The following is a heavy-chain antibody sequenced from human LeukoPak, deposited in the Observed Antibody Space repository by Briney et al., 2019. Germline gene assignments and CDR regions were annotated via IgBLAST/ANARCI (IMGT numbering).Heavy chain of an antibody. J-gene: IGHJ4*02. CDR1: GFTFSDYY. CDR3: ARDGQWLAISPNYFDY. D-gene: IGHD6-19*01. CDR2: ISSSGSTI. V-gene: IGHV3-11*04. Sequence: PGGSLRLSCAASGFTFSDYYMSWIRQAPGKGLEWVSYISSSGSTIYYADSVKGRFTISRDNSKNTLYLQMNSLRAEDTAVYYCARDGQWLAISPNYFDYWGQGTLVTVSS.